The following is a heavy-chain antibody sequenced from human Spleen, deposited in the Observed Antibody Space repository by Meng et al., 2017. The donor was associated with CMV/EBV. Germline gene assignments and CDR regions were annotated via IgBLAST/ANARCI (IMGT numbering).Heavy chain of an antibody. V-gene: IGHV1-2*02. Sequence: ASVKVSCKASGYTFTSYGITWVRQAPGQGLEWMGWINPNSGATNYAQKFQGRVTMTRDTSISTAYMEVTSLRSDDTAVYYCARDSGGWFNNWFDPWGQGTLVTVSS. D-gene: IGHD6-19*01. J-gene: IGHJ5*02. CDR1: GYTFTSYG. CDR2: INPNSGAT. CDR3: ARDSGGWFNNWFDP.